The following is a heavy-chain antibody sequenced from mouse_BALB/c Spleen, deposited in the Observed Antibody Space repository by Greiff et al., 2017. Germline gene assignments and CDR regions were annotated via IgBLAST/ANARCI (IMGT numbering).Heavy chain of an antibody. CDR1: GFTFSSFG. Sequence: EVQVVESGGGLVQPGGSRKLSCAASGFTFSSFGMHWVRQAPEKGLEWVAYISSGSSTIYYADTVKGRFTISRDNPKNTLFLQMTSLRSEDTAMYYCARGGDYYGSNWYFDVWGAGTTVTVSS. V-gene: IGHV5-17*02. J-gene: IGHJ1*01. CDR3: ARGGDYYGSNWYFDV. CDR2: ISSGSSTI. D-gene: IGHD1-1*01.